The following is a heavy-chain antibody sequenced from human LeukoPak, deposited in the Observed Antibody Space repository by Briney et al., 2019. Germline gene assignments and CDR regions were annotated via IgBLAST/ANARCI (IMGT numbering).Heavy chain of an antibody. Sequence: SETLSLTCAVYGGSFSGYYWSWIRQPPGKGLEWIGEINHSGSTNYNPSLKSRVTISVDTSKNQFSLKLSSVTAADTAVYYCARGHIVVNYRGQGTLVTVSS. CDR2: INHSGST. D-gene: IGHD3-22*01. V-gene: IGHV4-34*01. J-gene: IGHJ4*02. CDR1: GGSFSGYY. CDR3: ARGHIVVNY.